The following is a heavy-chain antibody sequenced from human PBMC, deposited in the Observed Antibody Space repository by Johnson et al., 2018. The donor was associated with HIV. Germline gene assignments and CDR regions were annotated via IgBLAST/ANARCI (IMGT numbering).Heavy chain of an antibody. Sequence: EVQLLESGGGLVQPGRSLRLSCAASGFTFDDYAMHWVRQAPGKGLEWVSGISWNSGSIGYAKSVKGRFTISRDNAKNSLYLQMNSLRAEDTALYYCARNLKYYDFWSGYYVGAFDIWGPGTMVTVSS. V-gene: IGHV3-9*01. CDR1: GFTFDDYA. CDR2: ISWNSGSI. D-gene: IGHD3-3*01. J-gene: IGHJ3*02. CDR3: ARNLKYYDFWSGYYVGAFDI.